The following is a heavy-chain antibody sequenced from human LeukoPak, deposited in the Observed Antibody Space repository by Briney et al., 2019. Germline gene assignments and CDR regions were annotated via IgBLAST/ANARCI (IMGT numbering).Heavy chain of an antibody. CDR3: AREPGRIWDSSPPYGMDV. Sequence: GGSLRLSCAASGFTFSSYRMNWVRQAPGKGLEWVSSISSSSSYIYYADSVKGRFTISRDNAKISLYPQMNSLRAEDTAVYYCAREPGRIWDSSPPYGMDVWGQGSTVTVSS. D-gene: IGHD6-13*01. J-gene: IGHJ6*02. CDR2: ISSSSSYI. V-gene: IGHV3-21*01. CDR1: GFTFSSYR.